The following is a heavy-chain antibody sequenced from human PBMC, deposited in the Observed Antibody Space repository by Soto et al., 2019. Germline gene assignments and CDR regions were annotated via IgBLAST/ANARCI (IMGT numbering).Heavy chain of an antibody. D-gene: IGHD4-17*01. CDR3: ARDSTVTTAFAHYSYYMDV. Sequence: QVQLVQSGAEVKKPGSSVKVSCKASGGTFSGYTISWVLQAPGQGLAWMGRIIPMVGMAKYAQKFQGRAKITADESTSIAYMELSSLRSADTAVYYCARDSTVTTAFAHYSYYMDVWGEGTTVTVSS. V-gene: IGHV1-69*08. CDR2: IIPMVGMA. CDR1: GGTFSGYT. J-gene: IGHJ6*03.